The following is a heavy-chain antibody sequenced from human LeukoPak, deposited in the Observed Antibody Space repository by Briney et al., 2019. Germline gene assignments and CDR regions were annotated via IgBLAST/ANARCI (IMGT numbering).Heavy chain of an antibody. CDR3: ARGNSGSYYGFDY. CDR2: IYYTGST. J-gene: IGHJ4*02. D-gene: IGHD1-26*01. CDR1: GGSISSYY. V-gene: IGHV4-59*01. Sequence: KASETLSPTCTVSGGSISSYYWSWIRQPPGKGLEWIGYIYYTGSTNYNPSLKSRVTISVDTSKNQFSLKLSSVTAADTAVYYCARGNSGSYYGFDYWGQGILVTVSS.